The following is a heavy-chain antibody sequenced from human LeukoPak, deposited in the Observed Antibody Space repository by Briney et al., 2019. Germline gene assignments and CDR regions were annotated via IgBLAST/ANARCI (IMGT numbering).Heavy chain of an antibody. CDR1: GFTFSSYG. CDR2: ISASGTGT. V-gene: IGHV3-23*01. CDR3: AKDRCSNGIGCLYYYMDV. Sequence: GGTLRLSCAASGFTFSSYGMSWVRQTPGKRLEWVSAISASGTGTYFADSVKGRFTISRDNSKNTLYLQMNSLRAEDTAVYYCAKDRCSNGIGCLYYYMDVWGKGTMVTISS. D-gene: IGHD2-8*01. J-gene: IGHJ6*03.